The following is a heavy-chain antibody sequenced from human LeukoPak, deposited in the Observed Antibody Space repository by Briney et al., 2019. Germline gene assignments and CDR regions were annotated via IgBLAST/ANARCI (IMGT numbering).Heavy chain of an antibody. V-gene: IGHV3-43*02. CDR1: GFMFHDYA. J-gene: IGHJ4*02. CDR2: ISGDGGST. Sequence: GGSLRLSCAAPGFMFHDYAIHWVRQAPGKGLECVSLISGDGGSTFYADSVKGRFTISRDNSKNSLYLQMNSLRSDDTALYYCARESESSGWYDYWGQGTLVTVSS. CDR3: ARESESSGWYDY. D-gene: IGHD6-19*01.